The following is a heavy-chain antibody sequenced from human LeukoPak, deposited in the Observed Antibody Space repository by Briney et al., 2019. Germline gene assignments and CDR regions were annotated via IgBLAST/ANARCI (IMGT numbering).Heavy chain of an antibody. J-gene: IGHJ4*02. D-gene: IGHD6-19*01. CDR2: IYYSGST. Sequence: SGTLSLTCSVSGGSISSYYWSWIRQPPGKGLEYIGYIYYSGSTHYNPSLKSRVTISVDTSKNQFSLNLSSVTAADTAVYYCAREGRTVAGLDYWGQGILVTVSS. V-gene: IGHV4-59*01. CDR3: AREGRTVAGLDY. CDR1: GGSISSYY.